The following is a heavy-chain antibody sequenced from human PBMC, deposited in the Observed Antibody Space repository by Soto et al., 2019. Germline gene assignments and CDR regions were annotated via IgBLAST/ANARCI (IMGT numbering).Heavy chain of an antibody. CDR2: MNPNSGNT. CDR1: GYTFTSYD. D-gene: IGHD6-19*01. CDR3: ARKSSGWSITTYYYYYGMDV. J-gene: IGHJ6*02. V-gene: IGHV1-8*01. Sequence: ASVKVSCKASGYTFTSYDINWVRQATGQGLEWMGWMNPNSGNTGYTQKFQGRVTMTRNTSISTAYMELSSLRSEDTAVYYCARKSSGWSITTYYYYYGMDVWGQGTTVTVSS.